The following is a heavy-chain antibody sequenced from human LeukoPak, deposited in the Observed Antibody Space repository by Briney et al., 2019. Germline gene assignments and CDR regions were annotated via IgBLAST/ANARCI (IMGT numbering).Heavy chain of an antibody. CDR1: GFTFSSYG. D-gene: IGHD6-13*01. CDR3: ARADSSSFAY. J-gene: IGHJ4*02. V-gene: IGHV3-30*02. Sequence: GGSLRLSCAASGFTFSSYGMHWVRQAPGKGLEWVAFIRYDGSNKYYADSVKGRFTISRDNAKNSLYLQMNSLRAEDTAVYYCARADSSSFAYWGQGTLVTVSS. CDR2: IRYDGSNK.